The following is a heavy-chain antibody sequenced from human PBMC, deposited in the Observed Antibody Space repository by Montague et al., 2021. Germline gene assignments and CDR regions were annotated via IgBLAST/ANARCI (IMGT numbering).Heavy chain of an antibody. J-gene: IGHJ2*01. V-gene: IGHV4-59*01. Sequence: SETLSLTCAVSGGSINSYYWSWIRQPPGKGLECTGYIYYSGSTNYNPSLKSRVTLSIDTSKNQISLKLSHVTAADTAVYYCARSHYYDLNFDLWGRGTLVTVSS. CDR3: ARSHYYDLNFDL. D-gene: IGHD3/OR15-3a*01. CDR2: IYYSGST. CDR1: GGSINSYY.